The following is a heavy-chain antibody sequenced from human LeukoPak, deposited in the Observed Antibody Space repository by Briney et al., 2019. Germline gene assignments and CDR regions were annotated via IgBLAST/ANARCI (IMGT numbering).Heavy chain of an antibody. D-gene: IGHD4-23*01. V-gene: IGHV3-48*03. CDR1: GFTFGSYE. Sequence: GGSLRLSCAASGFTFGSYEMNWVRQAPGKGLEWVSYISSSGSTIYYADSVKGRFTISRDNAKNSLYLQMNSLRAEDTAFYYCVSVTTVVEDYYYMDVWGKGTTVTVSS. J-gene: IGHJ6*03. CDR3: VSVTTVVEDYYYMDV. CDR2: ISSSGSTI.